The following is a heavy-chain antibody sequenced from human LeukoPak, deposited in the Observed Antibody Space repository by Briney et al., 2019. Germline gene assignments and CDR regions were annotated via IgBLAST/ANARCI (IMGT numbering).Heavy chain of an antibody. V-gene: IGHV6-1*01. D-gene: IGHD5-24*01. Sequence: SQTLSLTCAISWDSVSSNSAGWNWIRQSPSRGLEWLGRTYYRSKWYNDYAVSVKSRITINADTSKNQFSLKLSSVTAADTAVYYCARGWQDYYYYYMDVWGKGTTVTVSS. CDR2: TYYRSKWYN. CDR3: ARGWQDYYYYYMDV. J-gene: IGHJ6*03. CDR1: WDSVSSNSAG.